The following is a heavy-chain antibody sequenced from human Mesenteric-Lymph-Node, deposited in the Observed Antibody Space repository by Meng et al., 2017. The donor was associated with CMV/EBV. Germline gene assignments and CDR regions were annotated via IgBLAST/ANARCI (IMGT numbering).Heavy chain of an antibody. CDR3: AKDTVRQQLDPRGV. CDR1: FTFSSYA. Sequence: GESLKISCAAGFTFSSYAMNWVRQAPGKGLEWVSGISGSGIYTYYADSVKGRFTISRDNSKNTLFLQMNSLRVDDTAVYYCAKDTVRQQLDPRGVWGQGTTVTVSS. D-gene: IGHD6-13*01. V-gene: IGHV3-23*01. CDR2: ISGSGIYT. J-gene: IGHJ6*02.